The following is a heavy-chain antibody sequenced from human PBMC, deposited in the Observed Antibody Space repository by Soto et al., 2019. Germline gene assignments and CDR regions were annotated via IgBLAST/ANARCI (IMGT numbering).Heavy chain of an antibody. CDR3: ARIQALIGAAGSHNWCDP. Sequence: QVTLKESGPVLVKPTETLTLTCTVSGFSLSNSTMGVSWIRQPPGKALEWLAHIFSNDERFYSTPLKSRLTTSKDTPKRQVVLTMTNMDPVDTATYYCARIQALIGAAGSHNWCDPWGQGTLVTVSS. J-gene: IGHJ5*02. D-gene: IGHD6-13*01. CDR2: IFSNDER. CDR1: GFSLSNSTMG. V-gene: IGHV2-26*01.